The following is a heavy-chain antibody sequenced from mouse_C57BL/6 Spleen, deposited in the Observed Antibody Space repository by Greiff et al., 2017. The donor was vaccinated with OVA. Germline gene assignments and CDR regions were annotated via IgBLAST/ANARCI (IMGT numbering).Heavy chain of an antibody. D-gene: IGHD2-3*01. CDR2: IRLKSDNYAT. CDR3: TGEGWLLREYFDY. Sequence: DVKLQESGGGLVQPGGSMKLSCVASGFTFSNYWMNWVRQSPEKGLEWVAQIRLKSDNYATHYAESVKGRFTISRDDSKSSVYLQMNNLRAEDTGIYYGTGEGWLLREYFDYWGQGTTLTVSS. CDR1: GFTFSNYW. J-gene: IGHJ2*01. V-gene: IGHV6-3*01.